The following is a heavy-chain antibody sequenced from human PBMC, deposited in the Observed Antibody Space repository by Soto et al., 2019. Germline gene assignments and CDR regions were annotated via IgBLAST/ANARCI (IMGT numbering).Heavy chain of an antibody. V-gene: IGHV1-3*05. CDR3: ARGYNLWFGELYDYFDY. J-gene: IGHJ4*02. D-gene: IGHD3-10*01. CDR2: INAGNGNT. Sequence: QVQLVQSGAEEKKPGASVKVSCKAFGYTFTRYAIHWVRQAPGQRLEWMGWINAGNGNTKHSQKFQGRVTITRNTSASTAYMELSSLRSEDTAVYYCARGYNLWFGELYDYFDYWGQGTLVTVSS. CDR1: GYTFTRYA.